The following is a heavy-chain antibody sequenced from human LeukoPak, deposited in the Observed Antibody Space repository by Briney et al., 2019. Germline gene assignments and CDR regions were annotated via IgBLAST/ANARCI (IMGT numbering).Heavy chain of an antibody. CDR3: AAQIDAFDI. Sequence: GRSLRLSCAASGFTFDDYAMHWVRQAPGKGLEWVSGISWNSGSIGYADSVKGRFTISRDNAKNSLYLQMNSPRAEDTALYYCAAQIDAFDIWGQGTMVTVSS. CDR2: ISWNSGSI. V-gene: IGHV3-9*01. CDR1: GFTFDDYA. J-gene: IGHJ3*02.